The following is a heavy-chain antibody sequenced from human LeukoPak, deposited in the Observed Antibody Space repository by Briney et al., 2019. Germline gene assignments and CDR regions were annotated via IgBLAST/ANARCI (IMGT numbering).Heavy chain of an antibody. CDR1: GGTFSSYA. CDR3: ARDRGDGYEDLEWDY. Sequence: GASVKVSCKASGGTFSSYAISWVRQAPGQGLEWMGWINPNSGGTNYAQKFQGRVTMTRDTSISTAYMELSRLRSDDTAVYYCARDRGDGYEDLEWDYWGQGTLVTVS. V-gene: IGHV1-2*02. D-gene: IGHD5-24*01. CDR2: INPNSGGT. J-gene: IGHJ4*02.